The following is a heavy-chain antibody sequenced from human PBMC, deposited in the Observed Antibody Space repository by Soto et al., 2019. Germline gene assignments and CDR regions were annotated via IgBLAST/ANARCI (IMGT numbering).Heavy chain of an antibody. V-gene: IGHV3-11*01. D-gene: IGHD5-12*01. Sequence: LSLSCAASGFIFTDYSMTWIRQAPGNGLEWVSYISNGDETTQYADSVKGRFTVSRDNAKKVLFLQMSSLRVDDTAVYYCARDTIRRHGYNFDSWGRGARGPVSS. CDR2: ISNGDETT. CDR3: ARDTIRRHGYNFDS. CDR1: GFIFTDYS. J-gene: IGHJ4*02.